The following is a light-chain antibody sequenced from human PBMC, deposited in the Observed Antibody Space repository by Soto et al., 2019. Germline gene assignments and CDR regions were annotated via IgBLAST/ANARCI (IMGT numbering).Light chain of an antibody. CDR2: KAS. J-gene: IGKJ1*01. CDR3: QQYNSYPWT. V-gene: IGKV1-5*03. Sequence: DIQMTQSPSTLSASVGDRVTITCRASQSISSWWAWYQQKPGKAPKLLIYKASSLESGVPSRFSGSGSGTEFTLTISSLQPDDFATYYCQQYNSYPWTFGKGTKVEIK. CDR1: QSISSW.